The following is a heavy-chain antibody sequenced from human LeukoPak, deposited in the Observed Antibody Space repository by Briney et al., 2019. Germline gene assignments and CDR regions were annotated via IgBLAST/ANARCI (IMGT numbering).Heavy chain of an antibody. V-gene: IGHV3-9*01. D-gene: IGHD1-7*01. CDR2: ISWDSANA. CDR1: GFTIDDYA. Sequence: GGSLRLSCAASGFTIDDYAMHWVRQAPGKGLEWVSSISWDSANAVYADSVKGRFSISRDNAKSSLYLQMNSLTPEDTALYYCVKDLRLDLHLDAFHIWGQGTMVTVS. CDR3: VKDLRLDLHLDAFHI. J-gene: IGHJ3*02.